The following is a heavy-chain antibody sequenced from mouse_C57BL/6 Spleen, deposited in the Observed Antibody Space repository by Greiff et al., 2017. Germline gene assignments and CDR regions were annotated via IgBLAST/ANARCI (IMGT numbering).Heavy chain of an antibody. J-gene: IGHJ2*01. D-gene: IGHD1-1*01. Sequence: QVQLQQPGAELVKPGASVKLSCKASGYTFTSYWMKWVKQRPGQGLEWIGEIDTSDSYSNSNQKFTGKATLTIDTSSCTAYIQLSSLASEDAAVYYCARGAAYCGSSPLDDWGQGTTLTVSS. V-gene: IGHV1-50*01. CDR2: IDTSDSYS. CDR3: ARGAAYCGSSPLDD. CDR1: GYTFTSYW.